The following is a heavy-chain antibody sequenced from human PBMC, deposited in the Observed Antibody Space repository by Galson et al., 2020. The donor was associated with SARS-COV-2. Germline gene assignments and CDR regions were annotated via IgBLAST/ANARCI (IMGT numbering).Heavy chain of an antibody. CDR3: ADFESDGCNWGGYWYFDR. J-gene: IGHJ2*01. CDR1: GSPLSTRGVG. V-gene: IGHV2-5*01. D-gene: IGHD7-27*01. Sequence: SGPTLVKPTQTLTLTCTFSGSPLSTRGVGVGWIRQPPGKALEWLALIYWNEDQRYSPSLKSRLTITKDTSKNQVVLTMTNMDPVDTATYYCADFESDGCNWGGYWYFDRWGRGTLVTVSS. CDR2: IYWNEDQ.